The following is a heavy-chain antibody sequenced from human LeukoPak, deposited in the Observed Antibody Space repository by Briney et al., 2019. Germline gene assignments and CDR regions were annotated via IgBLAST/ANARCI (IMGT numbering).Heavy chain of an antibody. CDR3: ARGKGLRYFDWSLKDYFDY. CDR1: GFTFSSYS. D-gene: IGHD3-9*01. CDR2: ISGSSSPI. J-gene: IGHJ4*02. V-gene: IGHV3-48*01. Sequence: GGSLRLSCAASGFTFSSYSMNWVRQAPGKGLEWVSYISGSSSPIDYADSVKGRFTISRDNAKNSLYLQMNSLRAEDTAVYYCARGKGLRYFDWSLKDYFDYWGQGTLVTVSS.